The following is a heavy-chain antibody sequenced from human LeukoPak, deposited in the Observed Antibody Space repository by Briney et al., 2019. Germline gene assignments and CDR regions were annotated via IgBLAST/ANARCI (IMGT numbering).Heavy chain of an antibody. CDR3: ARLKLSPRELNYFDY. J-gene: IGHJ4*02. CDR2: INHSGST. V-gene: IGHV4-34*01. Sequence: KSSDTLSLTCAVYGGSFSGYYWSWIRQPPGKGLEWIGEINHSGSTNYNPSIKSRVSLSVDTSKNQFSLNLSSVTAAATAVYYCARLKLSPRELNYFDYWGRGTLVTVSS. D-gene: IGHD3-10*01. CDR1: GGSFSGYY.